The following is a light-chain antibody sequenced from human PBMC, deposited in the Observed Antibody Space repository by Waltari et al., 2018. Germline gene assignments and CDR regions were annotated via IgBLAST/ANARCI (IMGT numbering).Light chain of an antibody. CDR3: NSYAGSSSWV. Sequence: QSALTQPASVSGSPGQSITISCPGTSSDVGFYNFFSWYQQHPGKAPKLMIYDVSERPSGVSNRFSGSKSGNTASLTISGLQAEDEADYYCNSYAGSSSWVFGGGTKLTVL. J-gene: IGLJ3*02. CDR1: SSDVGFYNF. V-gene: IGLV2-14*01. CDR2: DVS.